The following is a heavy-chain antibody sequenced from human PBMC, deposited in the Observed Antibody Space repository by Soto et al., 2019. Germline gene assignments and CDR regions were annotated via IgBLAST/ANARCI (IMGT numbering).Heavy chain of an antibody. J-gene: IGHJ6*02. CDR1: GYTFTRSG. D-gene: IGHD5-12*01. V-gene: IGHV1-18*01. Sequence: QVQLVQSGAEVKKPGASVKVSCKASGYTFTRSGISWVRQAPGQGPEWMGWISSYNGDTNYAQTFQGRVTMTTDTYTSTAYMEVRSLGSDDTAVYYCAREGVAPYYYYGMDVWGQGTPVTVSS. CDR2: ISSYNGDT. CDR3: AREGVAPYYYYGMDV.